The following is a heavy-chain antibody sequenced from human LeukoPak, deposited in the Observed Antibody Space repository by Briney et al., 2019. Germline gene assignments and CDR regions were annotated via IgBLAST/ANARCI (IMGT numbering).Heavy chain of an antibody. CDR1: GYIFTGYW. CDR2: ISPNSGNT. D-gene: IGHD1-1*01. J-gene: IGHJ4*02. CDR3: AREMRPATTTLVAY. Sequence: PSVCLSCKASGYIFTGYWIHWVRQAPGQGLEWMGFISPNSGNTNYAQKFQGRVTMTRDTSISTAYMELSSLTSDDTAVYYCAREMRPATTTLVAYWGQGTLVTVSS. V-gene: IGHV1-2*02.